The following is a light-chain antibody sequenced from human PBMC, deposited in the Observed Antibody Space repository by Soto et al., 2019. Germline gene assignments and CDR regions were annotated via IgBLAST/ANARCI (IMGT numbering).Light chain of an antibody. CDR1: QSVSKNF. CDR2: GAS. CDR3: RQYGSPPPT. V-gene: IGKV3-20*01. Sequence: EIVLTQSPGTLSLSPGERATLSCRASQSVSKNFLAWYQQKPGQAHRLLISGASDRATGNPDRYSGSGSGTEFSLTIDRLEPQDLAVYFCRQYGSPPPTFGGGTKLAIK. J-gene: IGKJ4*01.